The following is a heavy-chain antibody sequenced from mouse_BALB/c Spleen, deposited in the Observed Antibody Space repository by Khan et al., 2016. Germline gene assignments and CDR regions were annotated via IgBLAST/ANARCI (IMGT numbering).Heavy chain of an antibody. D-gene: IGHD1-2*01. V-gene: IGHV1-77*01. CDR2: IFPGSGIT. Sequence: QVPLKQSGTELPRPGASVKLSCKASGYTFTDYYLHWVKQRTGQGLEWIGEIFPGSGITYYNAKFKGKASLTADTSSSTAYMQLSSLTSEDSAVYCCARSYYGYFAMDYWGHGASVTVSS. J-gene: IGHJ4*01. CDR1: GYTFTDYY. CDR3: ARSYYGYFAMDY.